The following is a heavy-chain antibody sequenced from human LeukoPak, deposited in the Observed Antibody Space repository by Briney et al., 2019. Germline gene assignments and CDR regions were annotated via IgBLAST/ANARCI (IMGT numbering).Heavy chain of an antibody. D-gene: IGHD2-21*02. CDR2: IGTAGDT. V-gene: IGHV3-13*01. CDR1: GFTFSSYD. CDR3: AKDHANTPVVTN. Sequence: GGSLRLSCAASGFTFSSYDMHWVRQATGKGLEWVSAIGTAGDTYYPGSVKGRFTISRENAKNSLYLQMNNLRVDDTAIYYCAKDHANTPVVTNWGQGILVSVSS. J-gene: IGHJ4*02.